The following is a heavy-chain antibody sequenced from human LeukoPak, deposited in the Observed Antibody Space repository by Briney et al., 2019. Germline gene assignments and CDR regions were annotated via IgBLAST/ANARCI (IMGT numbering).Heavy chain of an antibody. J-gene: IGHJ4*02. V-gene: IGHV1-18*01. CDR1: GYTFDTYT. D-gene: IGHD3-9*01. Sequence: ASVKVSCKASGYTFDTYTITWVRQAPGQGLEWMGWINPYNGYRNYAQKLQGRVTMTTDTSTSTAYMELRSLSSDDTAVYYCARSGMVLRYFDWSLDDRGQGTLVTVSS. CDR3: ARSGMVLRYFDWSLDD. CDR2: INPYNGYR.